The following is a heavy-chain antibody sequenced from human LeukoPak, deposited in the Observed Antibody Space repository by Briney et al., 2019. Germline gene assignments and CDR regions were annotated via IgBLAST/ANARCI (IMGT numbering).Heavy chain of an antibody. J-gene: IGHJ5*02. Sequence: PSETLSLTCTVSGGSISSYYWSWIRQPPGKGLEWIGYIYYSGSTNYNPSLKSRVTISVDTSKNQFSLKLSSVTAADTAVYYCARVVAATYNWFDPWGQGTLVTVSS. D-gene: IGHD2-15*01. CDR3: ARVVAATYNWFDP. CDR2: IYYSGST. V-gene: IGHV4-59*12. CDR1: GGSISSYY.